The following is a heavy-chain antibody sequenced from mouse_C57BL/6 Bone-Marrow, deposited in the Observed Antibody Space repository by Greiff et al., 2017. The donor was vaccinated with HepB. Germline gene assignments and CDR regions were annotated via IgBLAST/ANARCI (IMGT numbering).Heavy chain of an antibody. CDR1: GFSLSTFGMG. J-gene: IGHJ4*01. Sequence: QVTLKECGPGILQPSQTLSLTCSFSGFSLSTFGMGVGWLRQPSGKGLEWLAHIWWDDDKYYNPALKSRLTISKDTSKNQVFLKIANVATADTATYYCARIGGRPAMDYWGQGTSVTVSS. V-gene: IGHV8-8*01. CDR2: IWWDDDK. CDR3: ARIGGRPAMDY. D-gene: IGHD3-3*01.